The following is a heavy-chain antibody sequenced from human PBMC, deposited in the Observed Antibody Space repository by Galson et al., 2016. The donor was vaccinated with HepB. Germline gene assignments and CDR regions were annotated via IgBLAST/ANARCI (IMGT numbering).Heavy chain of an antibody. CDR2: IVSVGRT. Sequence: SLRLSCAVSGFRLSSYRMTWVRQAPGKGLEWVSTIVSVGRTYYGDAVTGRFTISRDTSTNELFLQMNSLRAEDTAIYSCAKDCGYDYGPNLDSWGQGTLVTVSS. V-gene: IGHV3-23*01. CDR3: AKDCGYDYGPNLDS. D-gene: IGHD4/OR15-4a*01. CDR1: GFRLSSYR. J-gene: IGHJ5*01.